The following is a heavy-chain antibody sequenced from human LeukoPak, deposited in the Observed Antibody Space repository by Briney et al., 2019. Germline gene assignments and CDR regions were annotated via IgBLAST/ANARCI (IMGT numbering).Heavy chain of an antibody. D-gene: IGHD4-17*01. CDR2: IHYSGTT. CDR1: GGSINRYY. CDR3: ALATTVPDRAGIFDC. J-gene: IGHJ4*02. V-gene: IGHV4-59*12. Sequence: SETLSLTCAVAGGSINRYYWSWIRQPPGKGLEWIGYIHYSGTTNYNPSLKSRVTISVDASKNQFSLKLTSVTAAASALYCALATTVPDRAGIFDCWGLGTLVTVSS.